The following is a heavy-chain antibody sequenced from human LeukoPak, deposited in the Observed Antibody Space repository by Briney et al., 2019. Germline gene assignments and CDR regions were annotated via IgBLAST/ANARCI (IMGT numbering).Heavy chain of an antibody. CDR2: ISGSNDNT. V-gene: IGHV3-23*01. CDR1: GFTFRSYW. CDR3: AKGRGTTVTSAANY. J-gene: IGHJ4*02. D-gene: IGHD4-17*01. Sequence: GGSLRLSSAASGFTFRSYWMSWVRQAPGKGLEWVSSISGSNDNTYYADSVKDRFTISRDNSKNTLSLQMNSLRAEDTAVYYCAKGRGTTVTSAANYWGQGTLVTVSS.